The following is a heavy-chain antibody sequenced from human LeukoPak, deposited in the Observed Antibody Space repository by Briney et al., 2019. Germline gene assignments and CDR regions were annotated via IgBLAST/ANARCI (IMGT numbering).Heavy chain of an antibody. CDR2: IYHSGST. Sequence: SQTLSLTCAVSGGSISSGGYSWSWIRQPPGKGLEWIGYIYHSGSTYYNPSLKSRVTISVDRSKNQFSLKLSSVTAADTAVYYCARVKLATIITYYYFDYWGQGTLVTVSS. D-gene: IGHD5-12*01. J-gene: IGHJ4*02. CDR3: ARVKLATIITYYYFDY. CDR1: GGSISSGGYS. V-gene: IGHV4-30-2*01.